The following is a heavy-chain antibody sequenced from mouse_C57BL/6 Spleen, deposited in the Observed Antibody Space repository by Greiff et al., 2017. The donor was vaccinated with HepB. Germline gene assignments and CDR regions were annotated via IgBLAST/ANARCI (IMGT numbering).Heavy chain of an antibody. J-gene: IGHJ4*01. V-gene: IGHV1-18*01. CDR2: INPNNGGT. D-gene: IGHD2-3*01. Sequence: EVQLQQSGPELVKPGASVKIPCKASGYTFTDYNMDWVKQSHGKSLEWIGDINPNNGGTIYNQKFKGKATLTVDKSSSTAYMELRSLTSEDTAVYYCARKLRLLDYAMDYWGQGTSVTVSS. CDR3: ARKLRLLDYAMDY. CDR1: GYTFTDYN.